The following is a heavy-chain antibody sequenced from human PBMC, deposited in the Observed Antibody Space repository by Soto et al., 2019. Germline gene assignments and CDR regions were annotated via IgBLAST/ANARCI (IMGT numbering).Heavy chain of an antibody. CDR2: IYPGDSDT. D-gene: IGHD6-19*01. J-gene: IGHJ6*02. CDR1: GYDFATDW. V-gene: IGHV5-51*01. Sequence: GESLKISCKGSGYDFATDWIGWVRQMPGKGLEWMGVIYPGDSDTKYSPSFQGQVTISVDKSISTAYLQWSSLKASDTAMYYCARQRYNSGPTDNDMDVWGQGTTVTVSS. CDR3: ARQRYNSGPTDNDMDV.